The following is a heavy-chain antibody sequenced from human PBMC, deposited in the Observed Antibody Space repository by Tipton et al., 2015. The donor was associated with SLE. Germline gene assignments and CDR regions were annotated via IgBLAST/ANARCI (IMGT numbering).Heavy chain of an antibody. CDR2: ISHDGGA. Sequence: TLSLTCTVFDGSLSGYFWAWPRQSPGKGLEWIGEISHDGGANYKPSLESRGTISLETSKNQFSLKLTSVTAADTAVYYCARDGGQRVISGTDDFYYYGLDVWGQGTTVTVSS. D-gene: IGHD6-13*01. CDR1: DGSLSGYF. J-gene: IGHJ6*02. V-gene: IGHV4-34*01. CDR3: ARDGGQRVISGTDDFYYYGLDV.